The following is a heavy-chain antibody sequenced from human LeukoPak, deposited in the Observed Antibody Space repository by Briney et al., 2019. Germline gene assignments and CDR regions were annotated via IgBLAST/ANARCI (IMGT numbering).Heavy chain of an antibody. Sequence: PSETLSLTCTVSGGSISSGGYFWSWIRQHPGKGLEWIGYMYYGGKTYHNPSLKSRVTISVDTSKNQFSLKLSSVTAADTAVYYCARHGDSGYYFDYWGQGTLVTVSS. CDR1: GGSISSGGYF. D-gene: IGHD3-10*01. V-gene: IGHV4-39*01. CDR3: ARHGDSGYYFDY. J-gene: IGHJ4*02. CDR2: MYYGGKT.